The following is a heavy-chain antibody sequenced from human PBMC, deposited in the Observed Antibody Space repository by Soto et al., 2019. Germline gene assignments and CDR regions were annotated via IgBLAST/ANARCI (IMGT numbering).Heavy chain of an antibody. V-gene: IGHV3-30-3*01. J-gene: IGHJ4*02. CDR1: GFTFSSYA. Sequence: PGGSLRLSCAASGFTFSSYAMHWVRQAPGKGLEWVAVISYDGSNKYYADSVKGRFTISRDNSKNTLYLQMNSLRAEDTAVYYCARDKRDLRFLEWSYYFDFWGQGTLDTVSS. CDR2: ISYDGSNK. D-gene: IGHD3-3*01. CDR3: ARDKRDLRFLEWSYYFDF.